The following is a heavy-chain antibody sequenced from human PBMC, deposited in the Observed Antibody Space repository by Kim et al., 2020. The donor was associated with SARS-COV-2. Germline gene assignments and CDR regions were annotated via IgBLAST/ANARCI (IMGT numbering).Heavy chain of an antibody. J-gene: IGHJ6*01. CDR2: IKQDGSEK. CDR1: GFNFSRYW. D-gene: IGHD6-13*01. V-gene: IGHV3-7*03. Sequence: GGSLRLSCAASGFNFSRYWMSWVRQAPGKGLEWVANIKQDGSEKYYVDSVKGRFTISRDNAKNSLYLQMNSLRAEDTAVYYCARDLGSSSGDYYYYYGM. CDR3: ARDLGSSSGDYYYYYGM.